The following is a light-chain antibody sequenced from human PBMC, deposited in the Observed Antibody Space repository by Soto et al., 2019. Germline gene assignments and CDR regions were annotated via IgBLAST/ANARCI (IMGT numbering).Light chain of an antibody. J-gene: IGLJ3*02. Sequence: NFMLTQPHSASDSPGKTVTISCTGSGGSIASNYVQWYQQRPGSAPTIVIFEDNQRPSGVPDRFSGSIDTSSNSASLTISGLKTEDEADYYCQSYDSDSQGVFGGGTKVTVL. V-gene: IGLV6-57*02. CDR1: GGSIASNY. CDR2: EDN. CDR3: QSYDSDSQGV.